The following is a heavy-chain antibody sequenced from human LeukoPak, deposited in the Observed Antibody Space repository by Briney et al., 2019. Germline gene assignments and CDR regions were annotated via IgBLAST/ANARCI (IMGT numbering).Heavy chain of an antibody. D-gene: IGHD3-9*01. CDR3: ARGQNYDILTGYPDC. V-gene: IGHV3-74*01. CDR1: GFTFSRSW. Sequence: GGSLRLSCAASGFTFSRSWMSWVRQAPGKGLVWVSCINSGGTTTAYADSVKGRFTISRDNAKNSLYLQMNSLRAEDTAVYYCARGQNYDILTGYPDCWGQGTLVTVSS. J-gene: IGHJ4*02. CDR2: INSGGTTT.